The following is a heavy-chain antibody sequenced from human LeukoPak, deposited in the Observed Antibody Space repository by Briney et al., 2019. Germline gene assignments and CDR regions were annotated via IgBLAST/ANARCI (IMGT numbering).Heavy chain of an antibody. CDR2: INPNSGGT. V-gene: IGHV1-2*02. CDR1: GYTFTGYY. Sequence: ASVNVSCKASGYTFTGYYLHWVRQAPGQGLEWMGWINPNSGGTNYAQRFQGRVTMTRDTSISTAYMELSWLRSDDTAVYYCARNHDYYDSSGYYPPDYWGQGTLVTVSS. D-gene: IGHD3-22*01. CDR3: ARNHDYYDSSGYYPPDY. J-gene: IGHJ4*02.